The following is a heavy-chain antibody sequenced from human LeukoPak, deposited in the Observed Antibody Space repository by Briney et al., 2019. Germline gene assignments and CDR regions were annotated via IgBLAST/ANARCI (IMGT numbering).Heavy chain of an antibody. Sequence: VKVSCKASGYTFTSYYMHWVRQAPGQGLEWMGIINPSGASTSYAQKFQGRVTMTRDPSTSTVYMELSSLRSEDTALYYCARDSQGGVPTYYYDSSGLTDAFDIWGQGTMVTVSS. D-gene: IGHD3-22*01. CDR2: INPSGAST. J-gene: IGHJ3*02. CDR1: GYTFTSYY. CDR3: ARDSQGGVPTYYYDSSGLTDAFDI. V-gene: IGHV1-46*01.